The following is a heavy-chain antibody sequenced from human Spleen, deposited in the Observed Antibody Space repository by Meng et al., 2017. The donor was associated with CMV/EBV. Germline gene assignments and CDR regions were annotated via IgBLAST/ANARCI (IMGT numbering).Heavy chain of an antibody. CDR2: TFYRSKWYN. D-gene: IGHD4-17*01. V-gene: IGHV6-1*01. Sequence: SETLSLTCAISGDSVSINSAAWNGIRQAPSRGLEWLGRTFYRSKWYNDYAVSVKSRITINPDTSKTQFSLQLNSVTPEDTAVYYCAKQSVTNDAFDIWGQGTMVTVSS. CDR1: GDSVSINSAA. CDR3: AKQSVTNDAFDI. J-gene: IGHJ3*02.